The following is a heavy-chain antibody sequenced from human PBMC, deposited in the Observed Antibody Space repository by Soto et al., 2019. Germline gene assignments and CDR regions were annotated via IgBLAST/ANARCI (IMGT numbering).Heavy chain of an antibody. CDR2: IIPIYGIP. V-gene: IGHV1-69*17. CDR1: GGTLSGQG. J-gene: IGHJ5*02. D-gene: IGHD1-26*01. CDR3: AQDLGAWLDL. Sequence: QVQLVQSGAEVKKPGSSVKVSCRASGGTLSGQGMNWMRQAPGQGLEWMGGIIPIYGIPSYPQKSQGRVTINADNATSTVYMQMSRQTPGDTAGYYCAQDLGAWLDLCGEGSLVT.